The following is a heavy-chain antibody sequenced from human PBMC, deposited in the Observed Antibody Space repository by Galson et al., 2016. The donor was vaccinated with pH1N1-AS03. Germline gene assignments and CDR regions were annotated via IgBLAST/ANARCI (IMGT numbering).Heavy chain of an antibody. V-gene: IGHV1-18*04. CDR3: ARHRGFRPDTFDI. D-gene: IGHD2-15*01. CDR2: ISGYDDDT. J-gene: IGHJ3*02. Sequence: SVKVSCKASGYTFSTYGVSWVRQAPGQGLEWMGWISGYDDDTNYAQNVAGRVTMTTDKSTSTVYMELRSLRSDDTAVYYCARHRGFRPDTFDIWGQGTWVTVSS. CDR1: GYTFSTYG.